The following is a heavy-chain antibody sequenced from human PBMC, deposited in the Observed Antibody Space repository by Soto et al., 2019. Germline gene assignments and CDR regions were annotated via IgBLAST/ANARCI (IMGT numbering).Heavy chain of an antibody. CDR1: GFTFSNAW. CDR3: TTDCYXTIMMVRFED. CDR2: IKSKTDGGTT. J-gene: IGHJ4*01. Sequence: SLRLSCAASGFTFSNAWINWVRQAPGKGLEWVGRIKSKTDGGTTDYAEPVKGRFAISRDDSNNMVYLQMNSLKIEDTAVYYCTTDCYXTIMMVRFEDWGDGTLVTVTS. V-gene: IGHV3-15*07. D-gene: IGHD3-10*01.